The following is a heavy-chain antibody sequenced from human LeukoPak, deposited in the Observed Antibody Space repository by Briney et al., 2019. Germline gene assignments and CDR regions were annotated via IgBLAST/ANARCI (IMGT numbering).Heavy chain of an antibody. CDR3: AKYCGGDCFRNFDS. D-gene: IGHD2-21*02. V-gene: IGHV3-23*01. CDR2: IGPSGGDI. CDR1: GFTFSSYA. Sequence: GGSLRLTCAASGFTFSSYAMTWVRQAPGRGLEWVTVIGPSGGDIICADSVKGRFTISRDNSANTLYLQMNSLRAEDTAVYYCAKYCGGDCFRNFDSWGQGTLVTVSS. J-gene: IGHJ4*02.